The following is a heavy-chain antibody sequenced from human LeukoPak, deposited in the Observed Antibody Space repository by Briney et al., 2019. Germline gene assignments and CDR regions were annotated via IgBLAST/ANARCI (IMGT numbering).Heavy chain of an antibody. J-gene: IGHJ4*02. CDR1: GYTFTSNY. D-gene: IGHD1-26*01. CDR2: INPNSGGT. V-gene: IGHV1-2*02. CDR3: AREIRATSSY. Sequence: ASVKVSCKAFGYTFTSNYMHWVRQAPGQGLEWMGWINPNSGGTNYAQKFQGRVTMTRDTSISTAYMELSRLRSDDTAVYYCAREIRATSSYWGQGTLVTVSS.